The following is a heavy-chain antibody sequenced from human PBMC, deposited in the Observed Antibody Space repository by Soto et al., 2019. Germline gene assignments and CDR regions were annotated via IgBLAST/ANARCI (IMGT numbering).Heavy chain of an antibody. J-gene: IGHJ4*02. CDR3: ARARGKDWYSDY. V-gene: IGHV3-21*01. CDR2: ITHSGTYV. Sequence: PGGSLRLSCTASGFTFSEYSMSWVRKAPGKGLEWVSSITHSGTYVYYADSVKGRVTISRDSASNSLFLQMTSLRAEDTAVYHCARARGKDWYSDYWGQGTLVTVSS. D-gene: IGHD3-9*01. CDR1: GFTFSEYS.